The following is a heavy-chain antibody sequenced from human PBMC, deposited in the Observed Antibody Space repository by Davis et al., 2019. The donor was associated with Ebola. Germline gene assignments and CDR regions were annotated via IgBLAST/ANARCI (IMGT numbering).Heavy chain of an antibody. Sequence: AASVKVSYKASGYTFTSYAMHWVRQAPGQRLEWMGWINAGNGDTKYSQKFQGRVTFTRDTPASTAYMELSSLRSEDTAVYYCARYCTGGVCYGGMYGMDVWGQGTTVTVSS. CDR1: GYTFTSYA. D-gene: IGHD2-8*02. CDR2: INAGNGDT. J-gene: IGHJ6*02. CDR3: ARYCTGGVCYGGMYGMDV. V-gene: IGHV1-3*01.